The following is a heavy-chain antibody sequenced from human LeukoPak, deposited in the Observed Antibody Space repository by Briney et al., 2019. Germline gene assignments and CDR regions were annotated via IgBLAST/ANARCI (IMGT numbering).Heavy chain of an antibody. CDR1: GFTFCDYD. Sequence: GGSLRLSCAASGFTFCDYDMHWVRQAPGKGLEWVSLIRADGATTRYTDSVKGRFTISRDNSKDSLYLQMNSLRTEDTALYYCARDNTGSYEYWGQGTLVTVSP. D-gene: IGHD1-26*01. V-gene: IGHV3-43*02. J-gene: IGHJ4*02. CDR3: ARDNTGSYEY. CDR2: IRADGATT.